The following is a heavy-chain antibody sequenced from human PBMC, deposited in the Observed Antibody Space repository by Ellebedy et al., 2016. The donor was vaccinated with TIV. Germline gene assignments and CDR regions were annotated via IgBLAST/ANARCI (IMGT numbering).Heavy chain of an antibody. D-gene: IGHD3-10*01. CDR2: IKSKFNGETT. J-gene: IGHJ4*02. Sequence: GESLKISCAASGFTFINYAMSWVRQVPGQGLEWVARIKSKFNGETTDYAAPVKGRFTISRDDSKDMLYLVMNSLKADDTAVYYCTDGYYYSWGNLSHWGQGTLVTVSS. CDR1: GFTFINYA. V-gene: IGHV3-15*01. CDR3: TDGYYYSWGNLSH.